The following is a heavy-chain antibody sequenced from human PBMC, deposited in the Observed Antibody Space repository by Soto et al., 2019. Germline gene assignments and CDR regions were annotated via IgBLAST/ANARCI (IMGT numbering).Heavy chain of an antibody. CDR3: AKDLWTDDIDDYYYGMDV. J-gene: IGHJ6*02. CDR1: GFTFSSYA. V-gene: IGHV3-23*01. D-gene: IGHD3-9*01. CDR2: ISGSGGST. Sequence: GGSLRLSCAASGFTFSSYAMSWVRQAPGKGLEWVSAISGSGGSTYYADSVKGRFTISRDNSKNTLYLQMNSLRDEDTAVYYCAKDLWTDDIDDYYYGMDVWGQGTTVTVSS.